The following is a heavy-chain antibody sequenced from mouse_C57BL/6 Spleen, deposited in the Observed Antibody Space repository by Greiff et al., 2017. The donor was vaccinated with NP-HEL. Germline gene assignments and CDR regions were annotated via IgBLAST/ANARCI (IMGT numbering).Heavy chain of an antibody. CDR1: GYTFTSYW. D-gene: IGHD3-1*01. J-gene: IGHJ4*01. Sequence: VQLQQPGAELVKPGASVKLSCKASGYTFTSYWMDWVKQRPGQGLEWIGMIHPNSGSTNYNEKFKSKATLTVDKSSSTAYMQLSSLTSEDSAVYYCARRGLGAMDYWGQGTSVTVSS. CDR2: IHPNSGST. CDR3: ARRGLGAMDY. V-gene: IGHV1-64*01.